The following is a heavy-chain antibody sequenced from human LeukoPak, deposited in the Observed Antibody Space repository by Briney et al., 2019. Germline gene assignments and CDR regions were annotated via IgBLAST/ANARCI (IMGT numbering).Heavy chain of an antibody. CDR2: TGRSHT. CDR3: ARDSYDQYGYRYFDL. Sequence: GGSLRLSCAVSEFTFSTYSMNWVRQAPGEGPEWVSGTGRSHTQYIDSVRGRFTISRDNAKNSVYLQINSLTTEDTAVYYCARDSYDQYGYRYFDLWGRGTLVTVSS. CDR1: EFTFSTYS. D-gene: IGHD3-10*01. V-gene: IGHV3-21*01. J-gene: IGHJ2*01.